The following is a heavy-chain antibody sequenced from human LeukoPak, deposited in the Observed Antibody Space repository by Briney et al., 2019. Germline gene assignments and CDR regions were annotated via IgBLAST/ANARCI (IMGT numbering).Heavy chain of an antibody. Sequence: SETLSLTCTVSGGSISSGGYYWSWIRQHPGKGLEWIGYIYYSGSTYYNPSLKSRVTISVDTSKNQFSLKLSSVTAADTAVYYCAQSYNWNCYYWGQGTLVTVSS. V-gene: IGHV4-31*03. CDR1: GGSISSGGYY. CDR2: IYYSGST. D-gene: IGHD1-1*01. CDR3: AQSYNWNCYY. J-gene: IGHJ4*02.